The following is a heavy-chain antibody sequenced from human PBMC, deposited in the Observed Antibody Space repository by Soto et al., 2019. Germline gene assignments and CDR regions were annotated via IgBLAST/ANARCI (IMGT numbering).Heavy chain of an antibody. D-gene: IGHD6-13*01. V-gene: IGHV3-7*01. J-gene: IGHJ4*02. CDR2: IKQDGSEK. CDR1: GFTFSSYW. Sequence: PGGSLRLSCAASGFTFSSYWMNWVRQAPGKGLEWVANIKQDGSEKYYVDSVKGRFTISRDNAKNSLYLQMNSLRAEDTAVYYCARDHRFAAGTLPLPQTPDYWGQGTLVTVSS. CDR3: ARDHRFAAGTLPLPQTPDY.